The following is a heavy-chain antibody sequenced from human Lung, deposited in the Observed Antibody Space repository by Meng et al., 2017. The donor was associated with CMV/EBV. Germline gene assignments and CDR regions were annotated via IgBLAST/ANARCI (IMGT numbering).Heavy chain of an antibody. CDR3: ARASYYGSGSYYHFDS. V-gene: IGHV1-69*05. J-gene: IGHJ4*02. D-gene: IGHD3-10*01. CDR1: GGTFSHYA. Sequence: SXXVSXKASGGTFSHYAVSWVRQAPGEGLEWMGGIIPLYATANYAQRFQGRVTITTDESTSTAYMEVSSLRSEDTAVYYCARASYYGSGSYYHFDSWGQGXPVTVSS. CDR2: IIPLYATA.